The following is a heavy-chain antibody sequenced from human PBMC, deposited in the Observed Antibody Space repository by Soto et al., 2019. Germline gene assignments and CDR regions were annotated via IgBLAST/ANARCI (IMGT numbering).Heavy chain of an antibody. Sequence: QVQLVQSGAEMKKPGSSVKVSCQSSGGTFNTYAMNWVRQAPGQGPEWMGDISPMFGAANYAPKFQGRVTITADETNGTAYMQLSSLTSEDTALYFCAREGQVHTPAFVYWGQGTLVTVSS. D-gene: IGHD3-10*01. CDR3: AREGQVHTPAFVY. CDR2: ISPMFGAA. CDR1: GGTFNTYA. V-gene: IGHV1-69*19. J-gene: IGHJ4*02.